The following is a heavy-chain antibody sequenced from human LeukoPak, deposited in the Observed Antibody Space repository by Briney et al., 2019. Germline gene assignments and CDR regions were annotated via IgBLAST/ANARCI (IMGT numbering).Heavy chain of an antibody. CDR3: ARGYYPPRWYFDL. V-gene: IGHV4-34*01. J-gene: IGHJ2*01. D-gene: IGHD3-10*01. Sequence: PSETLSLTCALYGGSFSSYSWSWTWIRQTPEKGLEWIGEIIEKGNANYNPSLKSRVAIDLDPSKNQFSLKLTSMTAAATAMYYCARGYYPPRWYFDLWGRGTLVTVSS. CDR1: GGSFSSYS. CDR2: IIEKGNA.